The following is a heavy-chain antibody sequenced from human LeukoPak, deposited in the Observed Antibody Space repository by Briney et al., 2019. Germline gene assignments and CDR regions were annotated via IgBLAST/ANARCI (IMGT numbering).Heavy chain of an antibody. V-gene: IGHV1-2*02. J-gene: IGHJ5*02. D-gene: IGHD3-10*01. CDR2: INPNSGGT. CDR1: GYTFTGYY. Sequence: ASVTVSCKASGYTFTGYYMHWVRPAPGQGLEWMGWINPNSGGTNYAQKLQGRVTMTTDTSTSTAYMELRSLRSDDTAVYYCARDLLAGSGFTRANNWFDPWGQGTLVTVSS. CDR3: ARDLLAGSGFTRANNWFDP.